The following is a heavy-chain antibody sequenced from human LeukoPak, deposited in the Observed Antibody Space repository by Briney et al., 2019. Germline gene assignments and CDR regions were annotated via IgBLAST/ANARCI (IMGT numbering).Heavy chain of an antibody. CDR1: GGSISSYY. CDR3: ARDLRGYSYGYDIPDSFYI. V-gene: IGHV4-4*07. J-gene: IGHJ3*02. CDR2: IYTSGST. Sequence: PSETLSLTCTVSGGSISSYYWSWIRQPAGKGLEWIGRIYTSGSTNYNPSLKSRVTISVDTSKNQFSLKLSSVTAADPAVYYCARDLRGYSYGYDIPDSFYILGQGTMVTVSS. D-gene: IGHD5-18*01.